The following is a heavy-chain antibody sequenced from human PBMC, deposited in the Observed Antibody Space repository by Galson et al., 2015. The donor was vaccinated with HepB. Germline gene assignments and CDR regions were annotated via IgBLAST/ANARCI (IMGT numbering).Heavy chain of an antibody. Sequence: SVKVSCKASGDTFSGYAINWVRQAPGQGPEWMGGIIPMFGTANYAQKFQGRVTITADESMSTAYLDLSSLNFEDTAVYYCARDGLRPYYYGMDVWGQGTTVTVSS. J-gene: IGHJ6*02. CDR3: ARDGLRPYYYGMDV. V-gene: IGHV1-69*13. CDR1: GDTFSGYA. D-gene: IGHD4-17*01. CDR2: IIPMFGTA.